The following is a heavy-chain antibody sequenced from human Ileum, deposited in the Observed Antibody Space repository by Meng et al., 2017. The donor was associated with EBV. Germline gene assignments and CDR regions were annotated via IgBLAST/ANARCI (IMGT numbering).Heavy chain of an antibody. CDR2: IDQSGYT. Sequence: QVRLQQWGTGLLKLSETLSLTCAVYGGSFNDYYWTWLRQPPGKGLEWIGEIDQSGYTKFNPSLSSRATISRDTSNNQFSLRLNSVTAADTALYYCTRYGRCNGNSFYCFDPWGQGTLVTVSS. CDR1: GGSFNDYY. J-gene: IGHJ5*02. D-gene: IGHD4-23*01. CDR3: TRYGRCNGNSFYCFDP. V-gene: IGHV4-34*01.